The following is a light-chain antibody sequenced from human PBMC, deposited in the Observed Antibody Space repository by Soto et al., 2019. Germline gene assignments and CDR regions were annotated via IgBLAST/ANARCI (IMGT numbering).Light chain of an antibody. CDR2: KAS. CDR1: QSIGIW. CDR3: QQYNDYSWT. Sequence: IQMTQSPSTLSASVGDRGAITCRASQSIGIWLAWYQQKPGKAPRFLIYKASSLESGVPSRFSGSGYGTEFTLTIISLQLDDFATYYCQQYNDYSWTFGQGTKVEIK. J-gene: IGKJ1*01. V-gene: IGKV1-5*03.